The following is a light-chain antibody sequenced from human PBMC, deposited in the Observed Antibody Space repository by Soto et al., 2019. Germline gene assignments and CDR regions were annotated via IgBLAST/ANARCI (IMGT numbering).Light chain of an antibody. J-gene: IGKJ1*01. V-gene: IGKV3-15*01. CDR1: QSVSSN. Sequence: EIVMTQSPATLSVSPGERATLSCRASQSVSSNLAWYQQKPGQAPRLLIYGASTRATGIPARFSGSGSGTEFTLTISRLQSEDFAVYYCQQYNNWQTFGQGTKVDIK. CDR2: GAS. CDR3: QQYNNWQT.